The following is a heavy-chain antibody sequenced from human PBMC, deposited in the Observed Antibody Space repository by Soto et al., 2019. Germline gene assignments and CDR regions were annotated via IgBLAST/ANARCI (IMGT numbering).Heavy chain of an antibody. J-gene: IGHJ6*03. CDR1: GFTFSSYA. D-gene: IGHD3-3*01. CDR3: ANSAIFGVDRGEYYYYYYMDV. V-gene: IGHV3-23*01. CDR2: ISGSGGST. Sequence: GGSLRLSCAASGFTFSSYAMSWVRQAPGKGLEWVSAISGSGGSTYYADSVKGRFTISRDNSKNTLYLQMNSLRAEDTAVYYCANSAIFGVDRGEYYYYYYMDVWGKGTTVTVSS.